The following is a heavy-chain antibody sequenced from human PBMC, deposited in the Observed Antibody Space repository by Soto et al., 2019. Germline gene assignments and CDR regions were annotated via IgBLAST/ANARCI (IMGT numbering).Heavy chain of an antibody. Sequence: PSETLSLTCAVYGGSFSGYYWSWIRQPPGKGLEWIGSIYYSGSTNYNPSLKSRVTISVDTSKNQFSLKLSSVTAADTAVYYCARDSSGWSRDYWGQGTLVTVSS. CDR1: GGSFSGYY. J-gene: IGHJ4*02. V-gene: IGHV4-34*01. CDR3: ARDSSGWSRDY. CDR2: IYYSGST. D-gene: IGHD6-19*01.